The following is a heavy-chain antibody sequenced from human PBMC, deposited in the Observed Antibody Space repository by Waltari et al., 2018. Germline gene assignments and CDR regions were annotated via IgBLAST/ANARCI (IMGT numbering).Heavy chain of an antibody. V-gene: IGHV1-2*02. J-gene: IGHJ6*03. CDR2: INPNSGGT. CDR3: ARGAQLVLYYYYYMDV. Sequence: QVQLVPSGAEVKKPGASVKVSCKASGYTFTGYYMHWVRQAPGQGLEWMGWINPNSGGTNYAQKFQGRVTMTRDTSISTAYMELSRLRSDDTAVYYCARGAQLVLYYYYYMDVWGKGTTVTVSS. D-gene: IGHD6-6*01. CDR1: GYTFTGYY.